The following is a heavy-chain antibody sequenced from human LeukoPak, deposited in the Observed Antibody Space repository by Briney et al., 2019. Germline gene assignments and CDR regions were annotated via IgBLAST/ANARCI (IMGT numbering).Heavy chain of an antibody. CDR2: ISASGGTT. CDR3: AKSRGSGTGSYFDY. Sequence: GGSLRLSCAASGFTFSSYAMSWVRQAPGKGLEWVSGISASGGTTYYADSVKGRFTISRDNSKNTLYLQMNSLRAEDTAVYYCAKSRGSGTGSYFDYWGQGTLVTVSS. J-gene: IGHJ4*02. D-gene: IGHD2-15*01. V-gene: IGHV3-23*01. CDR1: GFTFSSYA.